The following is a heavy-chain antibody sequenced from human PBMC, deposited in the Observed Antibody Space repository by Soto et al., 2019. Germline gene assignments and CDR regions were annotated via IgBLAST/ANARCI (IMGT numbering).Heavy chain of an antibody. J-gene: IGHJ5*02. CDR1: GSSLTTAGAG. V-gene: IGHV2-5*01. CDR2: IYWNDDT. Sequence: QITLRESGPTLVKPTQTLTLTCTFSGSSLTTAGAGVGWIRQPPGKALEWLALIYWNDDTRYSPSLKSRLTIPKDTSKNQVVLRMTNMDPVDTATYYCAHRGYGNYPRDNWFDPWGQGILVIVSS. D-gene: IGHD4-17*01. CDR3: AHRGYGNYPRDNWFDP.